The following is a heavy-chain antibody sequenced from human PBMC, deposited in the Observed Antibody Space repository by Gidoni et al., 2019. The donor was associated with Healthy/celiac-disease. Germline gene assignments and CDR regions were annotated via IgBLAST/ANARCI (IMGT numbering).Heavy chain of an antibody. Sequence: QVQLQESGPGLVKPSETLSLTCTVSGGSISSYYWSWIRQPAGKGLEWIGRISTSGSTNYNPSLKSRVTMSVDTSKNQFSLKLSSVTAADTAVYYCARDGYFDWSIYYYYGMDVWGQGTTVTVSS. D-gene: IGHD3-9*01. V-gene: IGHV4-4*07. CDR2: ISTSGST. J-gene: IGHJ6*02. CDR3: ARDGYFDWSIYYYYGMDV. CDR1: GGSISSYY.